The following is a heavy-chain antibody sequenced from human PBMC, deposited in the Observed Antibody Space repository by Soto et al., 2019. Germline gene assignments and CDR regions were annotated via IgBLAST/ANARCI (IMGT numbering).Heavy chain of an antibody. D-gene: IGHD4-17*01. CDR2: IYYSGST. CDR1: GGSISSGGYS. CDR3: TRHVTTVTTVDY. V-gene: IGHV4-30-2*01. J-gene: IGHJ4*02. Sequence: QLQLQESGSGLVKPSQTLSLTCAVSGGSISSGGYSWSWIRQPPGKGLEWIGYIYYSGSTYYNPSLNSRVTISVDRSKNQFTLKLPSVTAADTAVYYCTRHVTTVTTVDYWGQGTLVTVSS.